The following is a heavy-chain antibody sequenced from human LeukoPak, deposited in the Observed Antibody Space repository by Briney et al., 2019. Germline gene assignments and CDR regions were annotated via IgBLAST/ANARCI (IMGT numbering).Heavy chain of an antibody. CDR3: ARTTEGGYSYGYFYYYYMDV. CDR2: IYYSGST. D-gene: IGHD5-18*01. J-gene: IGHJ6*03. CDR1: GDSISSIAYY. V-gene: IGHV4-39*07. Sequence: TSETLSLTCAVSGDSISSIAYYWGWIRQPPGRGLEWIGNIYYSGSTNYNPSLKSRVTIALDKSKNQFSLKLSSVTAADTAVYYCARTTEGGYSYGYFYYYYMDVWGKGTTVTVSS.